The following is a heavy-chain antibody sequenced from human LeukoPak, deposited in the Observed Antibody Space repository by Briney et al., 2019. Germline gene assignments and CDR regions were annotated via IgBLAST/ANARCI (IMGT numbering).Heavy chain of an antibody. CDR1: GFTFSTYA. J-gene: IGHJ4*02. D-gene: IGHD6-19*01. CDR3: VRDPSNSGWAFDY. Sequence: PGRSLRLSCAASGFTFSTYAMHWVRQAPGKGLEWVAMIWYNGKNKHYADSVKGRFTISRDSSKNTLDLQMNSLRADDTAVYYCVRDPSNSGWAFDYWGQGTLVTVSS. CDR2: IWYNGKNK. V-gene: IGHV3-33*01.